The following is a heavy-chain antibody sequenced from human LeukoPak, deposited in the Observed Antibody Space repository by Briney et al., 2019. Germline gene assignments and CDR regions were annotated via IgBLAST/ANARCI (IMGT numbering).Heavy chain of an antibody. CDR2: IRSKANSYAT. Sequence: GGSLRLSCAASGFTFSGSAMHWVRQASGKGLEWVGRIRSKANSYATAYAASVKGRFTISRDDSKNTAYLQMNSLKTEDTAVYYCTSYSGCTNGVYYPNYYYYMDVWGKGTTVTVSS. D-gene: IGHD2-8*01. CDR3: TSYSGCTNGVYYPNYYYYMDV. V-gene: IGHV3-73*01. J-gene: IGHJ6*03. CDR1: GFTFSGSA.